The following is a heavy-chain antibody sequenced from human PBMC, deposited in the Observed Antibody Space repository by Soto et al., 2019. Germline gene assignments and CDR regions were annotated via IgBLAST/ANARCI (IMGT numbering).Heavy chain of an antibody. CDR2: IFSTGTT. CDR3: ARVWFYNSALSSWSYDY. V-gene: IGHV4-59*08. Sequence: TSETLSLTCTVSGGSINNYYWSWIRQPPGKGLEWIAYIFSTGTTSYNPSLKSRVSASVDTSKNQVYLHLNSMTAADTAVYYCARVWFYNSALSSWSYDYWGQGALVTVSS. J-gene: IGHJ4*02. D-gene: IGHD6-19*01. CDR1: GGSINNYY.